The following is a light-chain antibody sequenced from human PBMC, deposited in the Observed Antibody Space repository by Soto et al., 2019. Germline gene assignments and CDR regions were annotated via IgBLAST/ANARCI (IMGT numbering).Light chain of an antibody. CDR2: EVS. CDR3: CSYAGSPYV. CDR1: SSDIGTYDL. V-gene: IGLV2-23*02. Sequence: QSALTQDASVSGSPGQSITISCTGTSSDIGTYDLVSWYQQHPGKAPKLMIYEVSKRPSGVSNRFSGSKSGNTASLTISGLQAEDEADYYCCSYAGSPYVFVTGTKVTVL. J-gene: IGLJ1*01.